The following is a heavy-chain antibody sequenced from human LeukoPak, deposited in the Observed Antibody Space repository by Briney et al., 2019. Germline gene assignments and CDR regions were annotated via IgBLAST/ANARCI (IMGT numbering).Heavy chain of an antibody. CDR1: GGSFSGYY. D-gene: IGHD3-3*01. J-gene: IGHJ5*02. Sequence: KPSETLSLTCAVYGGSFSGYYWSWIRQPPGKGLEWIGEINHSGSTNYNPSLKSRVTISVDTSKNQFSLKLSSVTAADTAVYYCARGCRRLSVTIFGVVIIQGNWFDPWGQRTLVTVSP. CDR2: INHSGST. V-gene: IGHV4-34*01. CDR3: ARGCRRLSVTIFGVVIIQGNWFDP.